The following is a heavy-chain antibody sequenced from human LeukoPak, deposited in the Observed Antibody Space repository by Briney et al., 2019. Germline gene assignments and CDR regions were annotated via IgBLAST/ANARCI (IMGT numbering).Heavy chain of an antibody. CDR2: ISHDGSSQ. CDR1: GFTFSDYG. V-gene: IGHV3-30*18. CDR3: AKDGPLPYTSTSFGRHFLEY. J-gene: IGHJ4*02. D-gene: IGHD6-13*01. Sequence: GGSLRLSCAASGFTFSDYGMHGAPRAPGKGREGGAHISHDGSSQNYADSVQGRFTISRDNSKNTVDLQMNSLRAEDTAVYYCAKDGPLPYTSTSFGRHFLEYWGQGTLVTVSS.